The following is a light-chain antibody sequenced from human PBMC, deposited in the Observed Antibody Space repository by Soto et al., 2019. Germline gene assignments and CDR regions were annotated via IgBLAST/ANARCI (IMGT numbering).Light chain of an antibody. Sequence: EIVLTQSPAILSLSPGERATLSCRASESVITYLAWFQQKPGQAPRLLIYDASNRATGIPARFSGSGSGTDFTLTISSLEPEDFAVYYCQQRYNWPPITFGQGTRLDFK. V-gene: IGKV3-11*01. CDR2: DAS. CDR3: QQRYNWPPIT. J-gene: IGKJ5*01. CDR1: ESVITY.